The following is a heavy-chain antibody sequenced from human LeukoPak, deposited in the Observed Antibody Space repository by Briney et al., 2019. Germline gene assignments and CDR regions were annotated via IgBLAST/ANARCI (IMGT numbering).Heavy chain of an antibody. CDR1: GFSFSDYS. Sequence: GGSLRLSWAASGFSFSDYSIDWVRQAPGKGLEWVSSISPSSRYMYYADSGKGRFTISRDNAKNSLYLQMNSLRAEDTATYYCARGRGCSSMSCYPDYWGQGTLVTVSS. J-gene: IGHJ4*02. CDR2: ISPSSRYM. V-gene: IGHV3-21*01. D-gene: IGHD2-2*01. CDR3: ARGRGCSSMSCYPDY.